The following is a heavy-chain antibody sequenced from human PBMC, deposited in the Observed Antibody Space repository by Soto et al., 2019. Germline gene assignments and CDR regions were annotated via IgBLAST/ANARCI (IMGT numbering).Heavy chain of an antibody. D-gene: IGHD3-16*02. V-gene: IGHV4-39*01. CDR2: IHYSGST. Sequence: PSETLSLTCTVSGDSISSSTYYWGWIRQSPGKGLEWIGNIHYSGSTYYNPSLKSRVTISVDTSKNQFSLKLSSVTAADTAVYYCASYYVSGDYRSFDYWGQGTLVTVSS. J-gene: IGHJ4*02. CDR3: ASYYVSGDYRSFDY. CDR1: GDSISSSTYY.